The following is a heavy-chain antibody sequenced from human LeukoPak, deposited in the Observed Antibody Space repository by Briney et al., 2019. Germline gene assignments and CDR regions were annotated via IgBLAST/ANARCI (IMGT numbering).Heavy chain of an antibody. V-gene: IGHV3-7*01. CDR2: INQDGSDK. CDR3: ASRYCSTPTFPYLGVFDY. CDR1: GLAFSNCW. J-gene: IGHJ4*02. Sequence: GGSLRLSCAASGLAFSNCWMSWVRQAPGKGLEWVANINQDGSDKYYVDSVKGRFTISRDNAKNSVYLQMNSPRVEETAVYYCASRYCSTPTFPYLGVFDYWGQGALVTVS. D-gene: IGHD2-2*01.